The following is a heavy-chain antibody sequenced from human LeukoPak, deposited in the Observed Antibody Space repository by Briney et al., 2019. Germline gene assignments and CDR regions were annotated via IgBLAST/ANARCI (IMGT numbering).Heavy chain of an antibody. Sequence: GGSLRLSCAASGFTFSSYGMHWVRQAPGKGLEWVAVIWYDGSNKYYADSVKGRFTISRDNSKNTPYLQMNSLRAEDTAVYYCARDGDYDFWSGYYGYYYYGTDVWGQGTTVTVSS. CDR2: IWYDGSNK. V-gene: IGHV3-33*01. CDR3: ARDGDYDFWSGYYGYYYYGTDV. J-gene: IGHJ6*02. D-gene: IGHD3-3*01. CDR1: GFTFSSYG.